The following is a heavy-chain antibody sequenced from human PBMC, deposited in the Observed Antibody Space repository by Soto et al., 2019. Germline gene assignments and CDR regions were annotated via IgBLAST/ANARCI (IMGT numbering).Heavy chain of an antibody. J-gene: IGHJ4*02. CDR1: GFTFSTYG. CDR2: ISYDESDK. CDR3: VVTSDYFNH. V-gene: IGHV3-30*03. D-gene: IGHD2-21*02. Sequence: GGSLRLSCAASGFTFSTYGMHWVRQAPGKGLEWVALISYDESDKFYADSVKGRFTISRDNSKNTLFLQMNSLRAEDTAVYYCVVTSDYFNHWGQGTLVTVSS.